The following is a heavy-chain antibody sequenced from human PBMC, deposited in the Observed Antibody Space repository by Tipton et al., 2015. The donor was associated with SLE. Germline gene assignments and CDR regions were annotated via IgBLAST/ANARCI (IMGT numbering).Heavy chain of an antibody. CDR3: SRGYGDYSNWFDP. V-gene: IGHV4-59*01. Sequence: TLSLTCTVSGGSISSYYWSWIRQSPGKGLEWIAYISYRGNTDYNPSLKSRVTISVDTSKNQFSLKLSSVTAADTAVYSCSRGYGDYSNWFDPWGQGTLVAVSS. CDR1: GGSISSYY. CDR2: ISYRGNT. J-gene: IGHJ5*02. D-gene: IGHD4-17*01.